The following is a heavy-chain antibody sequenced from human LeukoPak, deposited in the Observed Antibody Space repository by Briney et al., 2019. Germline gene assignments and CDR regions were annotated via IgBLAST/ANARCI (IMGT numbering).Heavy chain of an antibody. CDR1: GGSFSGYY. Sequence: SETLSLTCAVYGGSFSGYYWSWIRQPPGKGLEWIGYIYYSGSTNYNPSLKSRVTISVDTSKNQFSLKLSSVTAADTAVYYCARDPPYDFWSGYIRPEDYWGQGTLVTVSS. V-gene: IGHV4-59*01. CDR2: IYYSGST. J-gene: IGHJ4*02. D-gene: IGHD3-3*01. CDR3: ARDPPYDFWSGYIRPEDY.